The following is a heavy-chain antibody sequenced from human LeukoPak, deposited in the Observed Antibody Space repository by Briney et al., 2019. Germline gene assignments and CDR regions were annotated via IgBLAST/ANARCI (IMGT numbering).Heavy chain of an antibody. CDR2: ISRSGDKT. D-gene: IGHD2-15*01. Sequence: GGSLRLSCSASGSTFSNYAMTWVRQAPGQGLEWVSTISRSGDKTYYAASVKGRFTISRDNSKNTLYLQMNSLRAADTAIYYCARFCGPSTCYSGFDSWGQGTLVTVSS. V-gene: IGHV3-23*01. J-gene: IGHJ4*02. CDR1: GSTFSNYA. CDR3: ARFCGPSTCYSGFDS.